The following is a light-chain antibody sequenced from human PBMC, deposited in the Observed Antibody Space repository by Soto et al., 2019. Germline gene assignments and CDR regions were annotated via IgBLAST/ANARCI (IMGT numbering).Light chain of an antibody. CDR2: EVN. CDR3: SSYTNSFTWV. J-gene: IGLJ3*02. Sequence: QSALTQPASVSGSPGQSITISCTGTTRAVGGYNYVSWYQQHPGKAPKLMIYEVNNRPSGVSNRFSGSKSGNTASLTISGLQAEDEADYYCSSYTNSFTWVFGGGTKVTVL. CDR1: TRAVGGYNY. V-gene: IGLV2-14*01.